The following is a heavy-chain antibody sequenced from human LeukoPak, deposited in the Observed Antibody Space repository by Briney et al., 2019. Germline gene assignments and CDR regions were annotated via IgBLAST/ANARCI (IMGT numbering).Heavy chain of an antibody. Sequence: ASVKVSCKASGYTFTHSGINWVRQAPGQGLEWMGWISAYNGNTNYAQKLQGRVTMTTDTSTSTAYMELRSLRSDDTAVYYCARETMGGNFDYWGQGTLVTVSS. J-gene: IGHJ4*02. CDR1: GYTFTHSG. D-gene: IGHD1-26*01. CDR2: ISAYNGNT. V-gene: IGHV1-18*01. CDR3: ARETMGGNFDY.